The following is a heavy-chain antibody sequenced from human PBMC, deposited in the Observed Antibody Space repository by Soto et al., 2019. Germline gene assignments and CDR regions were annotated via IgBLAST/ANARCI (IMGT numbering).Heavy chain of an antibody. Sequence: PGGSLRLSCAASGFTFSSYAMHWVRQAPGKGLEWVAVISYDGSNKYYADSVKGRFTISRDNSKNTLYLQMNSLRAEDTAVYYCARGMDYYGSGSHLGYWGQGTLVTVSS. V-gene: IGHV3-30-3*01. D-gene: IGHD3-10*01. CDR3: ARGMDYYGSGSHLGY. J-gene: IGHJ4*02. CDR1: GFTFSSYA. CDR2: ISYDGSNK.